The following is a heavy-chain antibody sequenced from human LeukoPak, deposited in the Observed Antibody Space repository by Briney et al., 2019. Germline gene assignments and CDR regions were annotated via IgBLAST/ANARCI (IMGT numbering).Heavy chain of an antibody. Sequence: GGSLRLSCAASGFPFSSYWMAWVRQAPGKGLEWVASIKQDGGETFYVDSVKGRFTISRDNAKNSLYLQMNSLRAEDTAVYYCTRDLMDYDVSTGLHHYYMDVWGQGTTVTVSS. CDR3: TRDLMDYDVSTGLHHYYMDV. V-gene: IGHV3-7*01. CDR1: GFPFSSYW. CDR2: IKQDGGET. D-gene: IGHD3-9*01. J-gene: IGHJ6*02.